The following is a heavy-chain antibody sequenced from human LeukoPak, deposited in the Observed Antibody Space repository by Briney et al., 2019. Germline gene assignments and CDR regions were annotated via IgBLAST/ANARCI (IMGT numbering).Heavy chain of an antibody. CDR3: ARVSGAMVRGVTIDY. V-gene: IGHV3-33*08. J-gene: IGHJ4*02. D-gene: IGHD3-10*01. CDR2: IWYDGSNK. CDR1: GFTFSTYS. Sequence: GGSLRLSCAGSGFTFSTYSMNWVRQAPGKGLEWVAVIWYDGSNKYYADSVKGRFTISRDNSKNTLYLQMNSLRAEDTAVYYCARVSGAMVRGVTIDYWGQGTLVTVSS.